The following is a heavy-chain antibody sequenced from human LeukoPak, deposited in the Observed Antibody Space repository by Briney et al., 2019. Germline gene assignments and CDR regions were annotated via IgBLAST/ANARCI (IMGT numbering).Heavy chain of an antibody. J-gene: IGHJ4*02. CDR3: TRGSEWTSGVSDY. V-gene: IGHV3-48*04. D-gene: IGHD3-3*01. CDR1: GFIFSSYA. CDR2: IGIRTPTI. Sequence: KAGGSLRLSCEASGFIFSSYAMNWVRQAPGKGLEWISYIGIRTPTIFYADSVKGRFSISRVNAQNSLYLQMNSLRAEDTAVYYCTRGSEWTSGVSDYWGQGTLVTVS.